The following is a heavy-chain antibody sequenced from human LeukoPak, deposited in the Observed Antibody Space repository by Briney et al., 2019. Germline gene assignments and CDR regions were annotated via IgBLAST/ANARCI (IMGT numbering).Heavy chain of an antibody. CDR1: GFTFSSYS. CDR2: ISSSSSYI. Sequence: GGSLRLSCVASGFTFSSYSMNWVRQAPGKGLEWVSSISSSSSYIYYADSVKGRFTISRDNAKNSLYLQMNSLRAEDTAVYYCARDPPEQLLSDYWGQGTLVTVSS. CDR3: ARDPPEQLLSDY. J-gene: IGHJ4*02. V-gene: IGHV3-21*01. D-gene: IGHD2-2*01.